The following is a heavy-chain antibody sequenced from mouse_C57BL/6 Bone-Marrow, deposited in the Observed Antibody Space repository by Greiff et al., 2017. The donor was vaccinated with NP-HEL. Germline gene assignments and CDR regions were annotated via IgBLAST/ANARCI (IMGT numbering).Heavy chain of an antibody. Sequence: VQLQQSGPELVKPGASVKISCKASGYSFTDYNMNWVKQSNGKSLEWIGVINPNYGTTSYNQKFKGKATLTVDQSSSTAYMQLNSLTSDDSAVYYCARLYSYGSSWYFDVWGTGTTVTVSS. J-gene: IGHJ1*03. CDR3: ARLYSYGSSWYFDV. CDR2: INPNYGTT. CDR1: GYSFTDYN. V-gene: IGHV1-39*01. D-gene: IGHD1-1*01.